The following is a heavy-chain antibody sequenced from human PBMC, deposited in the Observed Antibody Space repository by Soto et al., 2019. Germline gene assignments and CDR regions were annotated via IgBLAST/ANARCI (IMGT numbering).Heavy chain of an antibody. CDR3: AASYGSGYRAFDY. J-gene: IGHJ4*02. CDR2: INPIVSMS. V-gene: IGHV1-69*02. Sequence: QVQLVQSGTEVKKPGSSVKVSCRASGDTFSIYTINWVRQATGLGLEWVGRINPIVSMSNYAQKFQGRVSMTADKSTSTDYMELRSLRSDDTAMYFCAASYGSGYRAFDYWGQGALVIVSS. CDR1: GDTFSIYT. D-gene: IGHD3-10*01.